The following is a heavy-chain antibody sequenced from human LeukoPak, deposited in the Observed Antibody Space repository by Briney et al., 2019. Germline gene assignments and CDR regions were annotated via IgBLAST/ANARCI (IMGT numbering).Heavy chain of an antibody. J-gene: IGHJ6*03. V-gene: IGHV1-2*02. CDR1: GYTFTGYY. Sequence: VASVKLSCAASGYTFTGYYMHWVRQAPGQGLEWVGWINPNSGGTNYAQKFQGRVTMTRDTSISTAYMELNRLRSDDTAVYYCASDDGSKYYYYYYYMDVWGKGTTVTISS. D-gene: IGHD1-26*01. CDR2: INPNSGGT. CDR3: ASDDGSKYYYYYYYMDV.